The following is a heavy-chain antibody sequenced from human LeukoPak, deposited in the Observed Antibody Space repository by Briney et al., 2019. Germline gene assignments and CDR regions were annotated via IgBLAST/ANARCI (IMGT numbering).Heavy chain of an antibody. D-gene: IGHD2-21*02. CDR2: IYYSGST. CDR1: GGSISSSSYY. CDR3: ARRDIGGFDP. J-gene: IGHJ5*02. V-gene: IGHV4-39*01. Sequence: SETLSLTCTVSGGSISSSSYYWGWIRQPPGKGLEWIGSIYYSGSTYYNRSLKSRVTISVDTSKKQFSLKLSSVTAADTAVYYCARRDIGGFDPWGQGTLVTVSS.